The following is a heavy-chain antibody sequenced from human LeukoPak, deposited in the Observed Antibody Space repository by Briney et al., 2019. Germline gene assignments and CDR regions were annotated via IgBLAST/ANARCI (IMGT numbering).Heavy chain of an antibody. CDR3: ARLEPGGARHAFDI. CDR1: GGSISSYY. J-gene: IGHJ3*02. Sequence: SETLSLTCTVSGGSISSYYWSWIRQPPGKGLEWIGYSYTSGNTNYNPSLKSRVTISVDTSKNQFSLKLSSVTAADTGVYYCARLEPGGARHAFDIWGQGTMVTVSS. D-gene: IGHD4/OR15-4a*01. V-gene: IGHV4-4*09. CDR2: SYTSGNT.